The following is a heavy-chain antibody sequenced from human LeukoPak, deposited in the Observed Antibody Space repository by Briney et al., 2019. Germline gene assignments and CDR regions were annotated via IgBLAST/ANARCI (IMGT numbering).Heavy chain of an antibody. V-gene: IGHV3-48*01. J-gene: IGHJ4*02. Sequence: GGSLRLSCAASGFTFSTYSMNWVRQAPGKGLEWVSYVGSSSTSIYYADSVKGRFTISRDNAKNSLYLQMNSLRAEDTAVYYCARDRDYYETSGYFLTFFDSWGQGTLVTVSS. CDR2: VGSSSTSI. CDR1: GFTFSTYS. D-gene: IGHD3-22*01. CDR3: ARDRDYYETSGYFLTFFDS.